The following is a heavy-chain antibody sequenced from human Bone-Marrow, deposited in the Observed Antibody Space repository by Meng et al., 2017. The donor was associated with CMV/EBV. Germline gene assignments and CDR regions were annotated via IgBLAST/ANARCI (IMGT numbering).Heavy chain of an antibody. J-gene: IGHJ4*02. D-gene: IGHD6-19*01. Sequence: WGSLRLSCAASGFTFSNYGMHWVRQAPGKGLEWVTYIVSDGTRKYYADSVKGRFTLSRDNSENTLFLQMNTLRADDTAVYYCVTGLMDHWGQGALVTVSS. V-gene: IGHV3-30*02. CDR1: GFTFSNYG. CDR3: VTGLMDH. CDR2: IVSDGTRK.